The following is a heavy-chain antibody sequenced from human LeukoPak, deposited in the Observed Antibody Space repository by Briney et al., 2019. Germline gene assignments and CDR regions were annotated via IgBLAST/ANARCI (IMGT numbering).Heavy chain of an antibody. CDR3: AKWGDYDILTGYYNPDY. V-gene: IGHV3-23*01. Sequence: GGSLRLSCAASGFTVTNYAMYWVRQAPGKGLEWVSAISGRDDSTYYADSVKGRFTISRDTSKNTLFLQMNSLRAEDTAVYYCAKWGDYDILTGYYNPDYWGQGTLVTVSS. J-gene: IGHJ4*02. D-gene: IGHD3-9*01. CDR1: GFTVTNYA. CDR2: ISGRDDST.